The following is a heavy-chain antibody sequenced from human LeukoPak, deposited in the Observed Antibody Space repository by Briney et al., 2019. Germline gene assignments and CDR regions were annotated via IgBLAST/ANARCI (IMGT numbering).Heavy chain of an antibody. CDR3: ARRGPTYYYGSGSYRPGRHFDY. D-gene: IGHD3-10*01. Sequence: PSETLSLTCTVSGGSISPYYWSFIRQPAGKGLEWIGRISTSGSSKYNPSLESRVTMSVDTSKNQFSLKLSSVTAADTAVYYCARRGPTYYYGSGSYRPGRHFDYWGQGTLVTVSS. CDR2: ISTSGSS. CDR1: GGSISPYY. V-gene: IGHV4-4*07. J-gene: IGHJ4*02.